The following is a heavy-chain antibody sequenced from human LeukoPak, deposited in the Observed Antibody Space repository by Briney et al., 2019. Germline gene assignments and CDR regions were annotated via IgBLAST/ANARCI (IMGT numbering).Heavy chain of an antibody. Sequence: GESLKISCKGSGFTFTTYSFAWVRQMPGKGLEWMGVIYAGDSSTRYSPSFQGQVTISVDKSISTAYLQWSSLKASDTAMYYCARHSYTAMVHHWGQGTLVTVSS. CDR1: GFTFTTYS. J-gene: IGHJ5*02. D-gene: IGHD5-18*01. CDR3: ARHSYTAMVHH. CDR2: IYAGDSST. V-gene: IGHV5-51*01.